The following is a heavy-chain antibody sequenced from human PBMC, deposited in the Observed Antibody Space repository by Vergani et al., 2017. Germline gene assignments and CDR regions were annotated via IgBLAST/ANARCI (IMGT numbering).Heavy chain of an antibody. V-gene: IGHV1-46*03. Sequence: QVQLVQSGAEVKKPGASVKVSCKASGYTFTSYYMHWVRQAPGQGLEWMGIINPSGPSITYAQTFQERVTMTRETSTNTVYMELSSLRSDDTAVYYCARGEEATISGRLDYWGQGTLVTVSS. CDR2: INPSGPSI. J-gene: IGHJ4*02. CDR1: GYTFTSYY. CDR3: ARGEEATISGRLDY. D-gene: IGHD1-26*01.